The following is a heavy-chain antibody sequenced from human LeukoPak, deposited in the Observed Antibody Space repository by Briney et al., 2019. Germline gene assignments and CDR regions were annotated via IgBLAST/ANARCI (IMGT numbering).Heavy chain of an antibody. CDR3: ARDRVPYTVTPTSDY. CDR2: INPNSGGT. Sequence: ASVKVSCKASGYTFTTYAVSWVRQAPGQGLEWMGYINPNSGGTNYALRFQGRVTMTRDTSITTAYMELSRLRSDDTAVYYCARDRVPYTVTPTSDYWGQGTLVTVSS. CDR1: GYTFTTYA. D-gene: IGHD4-17*01. V-gene: IGHV1-2*02. J-gene: IGHJ4*02.